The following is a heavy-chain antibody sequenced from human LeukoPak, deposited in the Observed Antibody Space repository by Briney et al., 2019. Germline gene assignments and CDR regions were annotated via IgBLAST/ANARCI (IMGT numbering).Heavy chain of an antibody. CDR1: GDSINSNNYY. Sequence: SETLSLTCTVSGDSINSNNYYWGWIRQPPGKGLEWIGSIYDSGSTYYNPSLKSRVTISVDTSKNQFSLRLSSVTAADTAVYYCARLTLTGSLNWGQGTLVTVSS. CDR2: IYDSGST. D-gene: IGHD7-27*01. J-gene: IGHJ4*02. V-gene: IGHV4-39*01. CDR3: ARLTLTGSLN.